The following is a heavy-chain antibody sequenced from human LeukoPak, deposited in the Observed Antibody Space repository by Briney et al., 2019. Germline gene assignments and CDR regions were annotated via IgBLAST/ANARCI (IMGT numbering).Heavy chain of an antibody. CDR3: ARDQMGVTHY. J-gene: IGHJ4*02. Sequence: SETLSLTCTVSGGSISSYYWSWIRQPPGKGLEWLGYIYYSGSTDYNPSLKSRVTISVDTSKNQFSLKLSSVTAADTAVYYCARDQMGVTHYWGQGTLVTVSS. CDR2: IYYSGST. D-gene: IGHD3-10*01. V-gene: IGHV4-59*01. CDR1: GGSISSYY.